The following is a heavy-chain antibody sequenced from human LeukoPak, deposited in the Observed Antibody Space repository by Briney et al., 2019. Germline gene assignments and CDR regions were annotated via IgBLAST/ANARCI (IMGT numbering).Heavy chain of an antibody. V-gene: IGHV1-2*02. CDR1: GYTFTGYY. CDR2: INPNSGGT. D-gene: IGHD4-17*01. Sequence: AAVTVSCKASGYTFTGYYMHWVRQAPGQGLEWMGWINPNSGGTNYAQKFQGRVTMTRDTSISAAYMELSRLISDDTAVYYCARASEPPTVTTLFDYWGQGTLVTVSS. J-gene: IGHJ4*02. CDR3: ARASEPPTVTTLFDY.